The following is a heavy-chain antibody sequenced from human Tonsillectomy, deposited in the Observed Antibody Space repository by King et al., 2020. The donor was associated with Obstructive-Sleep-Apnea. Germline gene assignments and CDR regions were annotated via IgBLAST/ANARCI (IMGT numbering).Heavy chain of an antibody. D-gene: IGHD1-26*01. CDR3: ARGATTYTGSEWGIDY. J-gene: IGHJ4*02. V-gene: IGHV3-21*01. CDR1: RFTFSSYS. Sequence: EGQLVQSGGGLVKPGGSLRLSCAASRFTFSSYSMNWVRQAPGKGLEWVSSISSSSTYIYYAGSVRGRFTISRDNAKNSLYLQMNSLRPEDTAIYYCARGATTYTGSEWGIDYWGQGTLVTVSS. CDR2: ISSSSTYI.